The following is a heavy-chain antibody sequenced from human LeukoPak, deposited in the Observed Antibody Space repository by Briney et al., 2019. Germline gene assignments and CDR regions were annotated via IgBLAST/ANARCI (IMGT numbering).Heavy chain of an antibody. V-gene: IGHV4-61*01. D-gene: IGHD3-22*01. J-gene: IGHJ4*02. CDR3: GRASTYFYESSGYLPTNRFDY. CDR2: IYYSGAT. CDR1: GGSVSSGNYY. Sequence: PSETLSLTCTVSGGSVSSGNYYWSWIRQPPGKGLEWVGHIYYSGATNYNPSLKSRVTISIDTSRHQFSLKLSSVTAADPAVYFCGRASTYFYESSGYLPTNRFDYRGQGTLVTGSS.